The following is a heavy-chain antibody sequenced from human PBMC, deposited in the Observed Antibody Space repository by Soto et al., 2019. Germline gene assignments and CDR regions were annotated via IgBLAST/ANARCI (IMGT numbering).Heavy chain of an antibody. D-gene: IGHD3-22*01. Sequence: SQTLSLTCVFSGDIVSSNSAAWNCIRQSPSRGLEWLGRTYYRSKWYNDYAVSVKSRITINPDTSKNQFSLQLNSVTPEDTAVYYCARAPARVTYYYDSSGYGNAFDIRGKGTMVPVSS. V-gene: IGHV6-1*01. CDR2: TYYRSKWYN. CDR1: GDIVSSNSAA. J-gene: IGHJ3*02. CDR3: ARAPARVTYYYDSSGYGNAFDI.